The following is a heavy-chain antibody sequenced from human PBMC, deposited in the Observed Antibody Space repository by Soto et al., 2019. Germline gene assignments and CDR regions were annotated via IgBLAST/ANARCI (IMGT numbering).Heavy chain of an antibody. CDR2: ISGSGGST. Sequence: PGGSLRLSCAASGFTFSSYAMSWVRQAPGKGLEWVSAISGSGGSTYYADSVKGRFTISRDNSKNTLYLQMNSLRAEDTAVYYCAKIGSGSYYNANDYWGQGTLVTVSS. V-gene: IGHV3-23*01. J-gene: IGHJ4*02. D-gene: IGHD3-10*01. CDR3: AKIGSGSYYNANDY. CDR1: GFTFSSYA.